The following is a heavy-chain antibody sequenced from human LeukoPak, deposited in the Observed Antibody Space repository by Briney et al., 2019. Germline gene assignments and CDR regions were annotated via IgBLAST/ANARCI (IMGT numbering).Heavy chain of an antibody. CDR1: GYTFTDFY. V-gene: IGHV1-2*04. Sequence: ASVKVSCKASGYTFTDFYMLWVRQAPGQGPEWMGWINPNTGGTDYAQKFQGWVTMTRDTSISTAYMELSRLRSDDTAVYYCARAGTVEMTPLDYWGQGTLVTVSS. CDR3: ARAGTVEMTPLDY. CDR2: INPNTGGT. D-gene: IGHD5-24*01. J-gene: IGHJ4*02.